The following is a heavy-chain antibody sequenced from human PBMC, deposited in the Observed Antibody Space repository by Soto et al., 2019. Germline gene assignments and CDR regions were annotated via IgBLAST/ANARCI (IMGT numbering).Heavy chain of an antibody. V-gene: IGHV3-33*01. CDR2: TSHDERKI. CDR3: PRGRYSNGWYYYHY. D-gene: IGHD6-19*01. J-gene: IGHJ4*02. CDR1: GFTFSDYA. Sequence: QVQLVESGGGVVQPGMSLSLSCAASGFTFSDYAMDWVRQATGKGLEWVALTSHDERKISYADSVKGRFTISRGNSEKTLYLQMYSLSAEDTAVYYCPRGRYSNGWYYYHYSGQGTLVTVSS.